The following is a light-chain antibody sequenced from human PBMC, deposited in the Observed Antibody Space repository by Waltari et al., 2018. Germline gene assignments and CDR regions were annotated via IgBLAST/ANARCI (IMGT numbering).Light chain of an antibody. Sequence: QSALTQPASVSGSPGQSITIACMGTSSAVGGYKFVSWYQQHPGKAPKLMIYDVTKRPSGVSNRFSGSKSGNTASLTISGLQAEDEADYYCCSYVGGGTLVFGGGTNVTVL. CDR1: SSAVGGYKF. CDR3: CSYVGGGTLV. CDR2: DVT. V-gene: IGLV2-23*02. J-gene: IGLJ2*01.